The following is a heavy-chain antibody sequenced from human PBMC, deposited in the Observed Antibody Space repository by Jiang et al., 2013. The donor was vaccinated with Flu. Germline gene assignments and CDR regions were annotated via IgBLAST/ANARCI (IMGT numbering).Heavy chain of an antibody. CDR3: ASGSSSLGNFDY. V-gene: IGHV1-69*02. Sequence: GAEVKKPGSSVKVSCKASGGTFSSYTISWVRQAPGQGLEWMGRIIPILGIANYAQKFQGRITMTTDTSTSTAYMGLRSLRSDDTAVYYCASGSSSLGNFDYWGQGTLVTVSS. D-gene: IGHD6-13*01. J-gene: IGHJ4*02. CDR1: GGTFSSYT. CDR2: IIPILGIA.